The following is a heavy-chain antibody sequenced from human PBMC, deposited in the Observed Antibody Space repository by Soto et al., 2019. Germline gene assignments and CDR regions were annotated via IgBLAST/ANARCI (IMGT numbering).Heavy chain of an antibody. CDR3: ARSLLDEYSSSWRSAYYGMDV. CDR1: GFTFSAYY. CDR2: INPNSGGT. Sequence: QVQLVQSGAEVKKPGASVKVSCKASGFTFSAYYIYWVRQAPGQGLEWIGWINPNSGGTHNAQKFTGRVTMTRDTSTSTVYRKLGALIPDDTAVYYCARSLLDEYSSSWRSAYYGMDVWGQGTTVTVSS. V-gene: IGHV1-2*02. D-gene: IGHD6-13*01. J-gene: IGHJ6*02.